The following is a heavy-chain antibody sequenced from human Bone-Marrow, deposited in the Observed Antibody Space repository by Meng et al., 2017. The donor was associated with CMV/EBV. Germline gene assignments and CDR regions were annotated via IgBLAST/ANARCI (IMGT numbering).Heavy chain of an antibody. CDR1: GFTFSDAR. D-gene: IGHD2-2*01. J-gene: IGHJ6*02. CDR3: ARNTYCSSTSCYLGPYYYYGMDV. CDR2: ISSSGSTI. Sequence: GESLKISCAASGFTFSDARMNWVRQAPGKGLEWVSYISSSGSTIYYADSVKGRFTISRDNAKNSLYLQMNSLRAEDTAVYYCARNTYCSSTSCYLGPYYYYGMDVWGQGTTVTVSS. V-gene: IGHV3-48*04.